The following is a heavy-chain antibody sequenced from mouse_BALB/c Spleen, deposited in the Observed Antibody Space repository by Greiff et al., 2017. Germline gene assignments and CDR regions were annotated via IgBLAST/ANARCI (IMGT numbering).Heavy chain of an antibody. D-gene: IGHD1-2*01. Sequence: QVHVKQPGAELVMPGASVKMSCKASGYTFTDYWMHWVKQRPGQGLEWLGAIDTSDSYTSYNQKFKGKATLTVDESSSTAYMQLSSLTSEDSAVYYCARDRNDGAWFAYWGQGTLVTVSA. CDR2: IDTSDSYT. J-gene: IGHJ3*01. CDR3: ARDRNDGAWFAY. V-gene: IGHV1-69*01. CDR1: GYTFTDYW.